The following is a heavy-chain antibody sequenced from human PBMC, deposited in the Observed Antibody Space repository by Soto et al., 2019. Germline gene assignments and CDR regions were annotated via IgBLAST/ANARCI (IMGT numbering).Heavy chain of an antibody. D-gene: IGHD5-12*01. CDR3: VRVVAIPGYPDN. Sequence: QVQLVQSGAEVRQPASSVKVSCKTSGATFSSYAITWVRQAPGQGLEWMGGIVPTADTSTYAQKFQGRVTITADKFTNTVYMELSSLRSDDTAVYYCVRVVAIPGYPDNWGQGTLVTVSS. CDR2: IVPTADTS. CDR1: GATFSSYA. V-gene: IGHV1-69*14. J-gene: IGHJ4*02.